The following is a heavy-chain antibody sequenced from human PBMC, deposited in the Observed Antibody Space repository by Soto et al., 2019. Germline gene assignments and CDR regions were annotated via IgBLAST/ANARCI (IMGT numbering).Heavy chain of an antibody. CDR1: GGTFSTYA. J-gene: IGHJ4*02. Sequence: QVQLVQSGAEVKKPESSVKVSCKAPGGTFSTYAISWVRQAPGQGLEWMGGIIPMFGTANYAQRFQXRXTXTXYESTNTVYMELSSLRSEDTAVYFCASGIQLWLRRINNGYSGWGQGTLVTVSS. CDR2: IIPMFGTA. V-gene: IGHV1-69*05. D-gene: IGHD5-18*01. CDR3: ASGIQLWLRRINNGYSG.